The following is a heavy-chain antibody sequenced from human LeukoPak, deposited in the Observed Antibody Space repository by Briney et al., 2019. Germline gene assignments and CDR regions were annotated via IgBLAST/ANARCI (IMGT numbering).Heavy chain of an antibody. CDR3: VRNVAACRTPYYFDY. D-gene: IGHD2-15*01. J-gene: IGHJ4*02. CDR1: GFTFSSYA. Sequence: GGSLRRSCAVSGFTFSSYAMSWVRQTPGKGLEWVSSISGNSANTYYADSVKGRFTISRDNSKSSLYLHMNTLRAEDTAVFYCVRNVAACRTPYYFDYWGQGTLVTVSS. CDR2: ISGNSANT. V-gene: IGHV3-23*01.